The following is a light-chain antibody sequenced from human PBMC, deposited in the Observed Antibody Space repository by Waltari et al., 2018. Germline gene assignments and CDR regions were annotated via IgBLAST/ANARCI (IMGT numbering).Light chain of an antibody. V-gene: IGKV1-33*01. CDR1: RRVNIY. Sequence: DIQMTQSPSSLSASVVDRFTITCQASRRVNIYLNWYQQKPGKPPNLLIYEGSTLETGVPSRLSGSGSGTDFTFTISSLQPEDIATNYCQQYDKLPLNFGQGTRL. CDR3: QQYDKLPLN. CDR2: EGS. J-gene: IGKJ5*01.